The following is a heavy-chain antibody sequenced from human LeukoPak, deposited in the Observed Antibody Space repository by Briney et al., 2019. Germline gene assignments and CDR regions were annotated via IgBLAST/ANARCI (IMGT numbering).Heavy chain of an antibody. CDR2: ISSSSSPI. J-gene: IGHJ4*02. V-gene: IGHV3-48*02. CDR1: GFTFSSYG. D-gene: IGHD4-17*01. CDR3: ARDKYGDYAFDY. Sequence: QAGGSLRLSCAASGFTFSSYGINWVRQAPGKGLEWVSYISSSSSPIYYADSVKGRFTISRDNAQNSLYLQMNSLRDEDTAVYYCARDKYGDYAFDYWGQGTLVTVSS.